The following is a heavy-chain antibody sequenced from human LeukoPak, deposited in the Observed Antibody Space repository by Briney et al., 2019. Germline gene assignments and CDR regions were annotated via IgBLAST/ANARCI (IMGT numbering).Heavy chain of an antibody. Sequence: GGSLRLSCAASGFIFSNYNMNGVRQAPGKGLEWVSYISSGSGTIYYADSMRGRFTISRDNAKNSLYLQMNSLRDEDTAVYYCARDLGYNDDYWGQGTLVTVSS. J-gene: IGHJ4*02. CDR2: ISSGSGTI. CDR3: ARDLGYNDDY. V-gene: IGHV3-48*02. CDR1: GFIFSNYN. D-gene: IGHD5-18*01.